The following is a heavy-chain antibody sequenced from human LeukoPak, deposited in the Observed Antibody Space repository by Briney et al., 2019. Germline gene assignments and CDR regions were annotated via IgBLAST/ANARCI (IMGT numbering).Heavy chain of an antibody. CDR1: GYTFTSYD. V-gene: IGHV1-8*01. Sequence: ASVKVSCKASGYTFTSYDIDWVRQATGQGLEWMGWMNPNSGNTGYAQKFQGRVTMTRNTSISTAYMELNSLRAEDTAVYYCARDKGWGVGGVISYWGQGTRVTVSS. D-gene: IGHD3-16*01. CDR2: MNPNSGNT. J-gene: IGHJ4*02. CDR3: ARDKGWGVGGVISY.